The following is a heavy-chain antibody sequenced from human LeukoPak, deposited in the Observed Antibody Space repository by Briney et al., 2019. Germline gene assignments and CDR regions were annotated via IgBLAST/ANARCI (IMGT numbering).Heavy chain of an antibody. V-gene: IGHV3-74*03. CDR1: GFTFSTSW. CDR3: VKRKDHQYFDY. CDR2: IDSDGSRI. J-gene: IGHJ4*02. Sequence: PGGSLRLSCEGSGFTFSTSWMHWVRQAPGKGLVWVSRIDSDGSRITYADSVKGRFTISRDNAKNTVYLQMNSLRAEDTAIYYCVKRKDHQYFDYWGQGTLVTVSS.